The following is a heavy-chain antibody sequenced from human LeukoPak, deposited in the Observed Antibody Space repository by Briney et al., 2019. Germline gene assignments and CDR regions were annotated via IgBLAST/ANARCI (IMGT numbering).Heavy chain of an antibody. D-gene: IGHD6-19*01. Sequence: GASVKVSCKASGYTFTNFDINWVRQATGQGLEWRGWMNPNSGNTGYAQKFQGRVTMTMNTSITTAYMELSSLISEDTAVYYCARGPQWRGDSYYIDVWGRGTTVTVSS. J-gene: IGHJ6*03. CDR2: MNPNSGNT. CDR1: GYTFTNFD. CDR3: ARGPQWRGDSYYIDV. V-gene: IGHV1-8*01.